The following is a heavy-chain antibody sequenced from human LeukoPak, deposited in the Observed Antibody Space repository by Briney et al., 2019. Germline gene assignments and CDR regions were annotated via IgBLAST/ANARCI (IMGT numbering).Heavy chain of an antibody. Sequence: PGGSLRLSCAASGFTFNKYWMSWVRQAKGKGLECVAKIREDGSEKHYVDSVKGRFTISRDNARNSLYLQINSLRAEDTAVYYCARDYTGGWNDYWGQGTLVTVSS. CDR3: ARDYTGGWNDY. V-gene: IGHV3-7*01. CDR2: IREDGSEK. J-gene: IGHJ4*02. CDR1: GFTFNKYW. D-gene: IGHD7-27*01.